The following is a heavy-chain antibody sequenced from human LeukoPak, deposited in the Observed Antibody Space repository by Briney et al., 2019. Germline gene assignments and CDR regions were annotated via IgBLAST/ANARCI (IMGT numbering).Heavy chain of an antibody. D-gene: IGHD6-13*01. CDR1: GFTVSSNY. V-gene: IGHV3-53*01. Sequence: PGGSLRLSCAASGFTVSSNYMSWVRQAPGKGLEWVSVIYSGGSTYYADSVKGRFTISRDNSKSTLYIQMNSLRAEDTAVYFCARVGALSSSWLLYWGQGTLVTVSS. CDR3: ARVGALSSSWLLY. J-gene: IGHJ4*02. CDR2: IYSGGST.